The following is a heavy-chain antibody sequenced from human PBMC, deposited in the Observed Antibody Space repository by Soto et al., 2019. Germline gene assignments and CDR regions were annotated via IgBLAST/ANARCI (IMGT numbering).Heavy chain of an antibody. J-gene: IGHJ4*02. CDR1: AGSMKGRSYY. CDR2: ISYIGST. D-gene: IGHD3-22*01. Sequence: SETLSHTCSVSAGSMKGRSYYWGWMRKPPGKGLEWIASISYIGSTYHNPSLKSRFTISVDTSKNQFSLKLSSVTAADTAVYYCAIRRYYHNSSYPPRFDYWGQGTLVTVSS. V-gene: IGHV4-39*01. CDR3: AIRRYYHNSSYPPRFDY.